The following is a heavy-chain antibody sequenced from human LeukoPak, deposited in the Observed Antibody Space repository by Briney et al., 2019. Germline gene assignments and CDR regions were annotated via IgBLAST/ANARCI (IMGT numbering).Heavy chain of an antibody. J-gene: IGHJ4*02. CDR1: QFTFSTYS. CDR2: ISSSSSI. CDR3: VRHRTASDY. D-gene: IGHD3-16*02. V-gene: IGHV3-21*01. Sequence: GESLRLSCVASQFTFSTYSMSWVRQAPGKGLEWVSSISSSSSISYADSVKGRFTISRDNAKNSLYLQMNSLRAEDTAVYYCVRHRTASDYWGQGALVTVSS.